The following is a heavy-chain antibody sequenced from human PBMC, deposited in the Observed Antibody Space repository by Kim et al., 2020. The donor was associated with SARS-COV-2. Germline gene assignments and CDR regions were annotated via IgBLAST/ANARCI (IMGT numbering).Heavy chain of an antibody. CDR3: ARERTGYSSGWYVAVSYYYGMDV. J-gene: IGHJ6*02. Sequence: SETLSLTCTVSGGSISSYYWSWIRQPAGKGLEWIGRIYTSGSTNYNPSLKSRVTMSVDTSKNQFSLKLSSVTAADTAVYYCARERTGYSSGWYVAVSYYYGMDVWGQGTTVTVSS. CDR1: GGSISSYY. D-gene: IGHD6-19*01. CDR2: IYTSGST. V-gene: IGHV4-4*07.